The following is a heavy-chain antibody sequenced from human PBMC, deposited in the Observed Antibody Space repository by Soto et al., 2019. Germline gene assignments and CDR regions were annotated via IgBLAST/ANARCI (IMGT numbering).Heavy chain of an antibody. V-gene: IGHV3-23*01. J-gene: IGHJ6*04. CDR1: GFTFSIYA. Sequence: GGSLRLSCAASGFTFSIYAISLVRQAPGKGLEWLSSISTSGDKTYYADSVEGRFTISRDNSKNTLYLQMNSLRVDDTAVYYCAKPLYDDVGVNYGMEVWGEGPTVTVCS. D-gene: IGHD3-16*01. CDR3: AKPLYDDVGVNYGMEV. CDR2: ISTSGDKT.